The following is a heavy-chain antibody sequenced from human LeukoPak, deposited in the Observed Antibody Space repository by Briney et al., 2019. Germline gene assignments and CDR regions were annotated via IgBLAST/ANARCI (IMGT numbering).Heavy chain of an antibody. CDR3: AKDGFHRGYSGNGNWFDP. CDR2: ISSSGTYI. Sequence: GGSLRLSCKTSGFAFSTYSMNWVRQAPGKGLEWVSSISSSGTYIYYAESVKGRFTISRDNAKNALFLQMNSLRAEDTAVYYCAKDGFHRGYSGNGNWFDPWGQGTLVTVSS. D-gene: IGHD5-12*01. V-gene: IGHV3-21*01. CDR1: GFAFSTYS. J-gene: IGHJ5*02.